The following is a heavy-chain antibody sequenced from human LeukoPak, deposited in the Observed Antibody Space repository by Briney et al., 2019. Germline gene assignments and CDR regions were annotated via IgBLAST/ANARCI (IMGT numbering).Heavy chain of an antibody. CDR1: GGPFSGYY. CDR2: INHSGST. Sequence: PSETLPPTCAVHGGPFSGYYWSWSRQPPGKGLEWVGKINHSGSTNYTPALKSPVTISVDTSKTQFSLRLRSVTAADTAVYYCARGGRSTMIVVVRRWFDPWGQGTLVTVSS. D-gene: IGHD3-22*01. J-gene: IGHJ5*02. V-gene: IGHV4-34*01. CDR3: ARGGRSTMIVVVRRWFDP.